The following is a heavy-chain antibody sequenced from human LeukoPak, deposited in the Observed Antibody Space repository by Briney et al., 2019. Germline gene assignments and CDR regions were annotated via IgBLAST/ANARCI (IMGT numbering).Heavy chain of an antibody. V-gene: IGHV1-69*05. CDR1: GGTFSSYA. Sequence: SVKVSCKASGGTFSSYAISWVRQAPGQGLEWMGGVIPIFGTANYAQKFQGRVTITTDESTSTAYMELSSLRSEDTAVYYCARGYGSGSYYGRDYYYYMDVWGKGTTVTVSS. CDR3: ARGYGSGSYYGRDYYYYMDV. D-gene: IGHD3-10*01. CDR2: VIPIFGTA. J-gene: IGHJ6*03.